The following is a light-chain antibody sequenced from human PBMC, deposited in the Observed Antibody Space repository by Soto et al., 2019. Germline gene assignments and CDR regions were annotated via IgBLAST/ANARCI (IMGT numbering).Light chain of an antibody. CDR2: GNS. V-gene: IGLV1-40*01. Sequence: QPVLTQPPSASGAPGQRVTISCTGSSSNIGAGYDVHWYQQLPVTPPKLLIYGNSNRPSGVPDRFSGSKSGTSASLAITGLQAADEADYYCQSYDSSLSGYVVFGGGTKLTVL. CDR3: QSYDSSLSGYVV. J-gene: IGLJ2*01. CDR1: SSNIGAGYD.